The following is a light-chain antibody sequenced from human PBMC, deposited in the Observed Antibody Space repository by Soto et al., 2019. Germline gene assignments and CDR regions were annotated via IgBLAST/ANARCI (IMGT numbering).Light chain of an antibody. CDR3: QQYNNS. CDR2: KAS. Sequence: DIQMTQSPSTLSASVGDRVTITCRASQSISNWLAWYQQKPGKAPKLLIYKASSLESGVPSRFSGSGSGTEFTLTISSLQPDDFATYYCQQYNNSFGPGTKVDIK. J-gene: IGKJ3*01. CDR1: QSISNW. V-gene: IGKV1-5*03.